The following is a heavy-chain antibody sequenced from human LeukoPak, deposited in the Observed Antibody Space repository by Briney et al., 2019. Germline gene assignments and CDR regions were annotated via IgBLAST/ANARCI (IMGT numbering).Heavy chain of an antibody. CDR1: GGSISSYY. CDR3: ARGNLSCRGGSCYPNWFDP. J-gene: IGHJ5*02. D-gene: IGHD2-15*01. Sequence: PSETLSLTCTVSGGSISSYYWSWIRQPPGKGLQRIGYIHSSGGSNYNPSLKSRVTLSVDTSKNQFSLKVSSVTAADTAVYYCARGNLSCRGGSCYPNWFDPWGQGTLVTVSS. V-gene: IGHV4-59*01. CDR2: IHSSGGS.